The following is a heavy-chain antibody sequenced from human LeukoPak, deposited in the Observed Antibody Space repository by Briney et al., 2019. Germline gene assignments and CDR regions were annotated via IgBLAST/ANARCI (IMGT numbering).Heavy chain of an antibody. CDR2: INHSGST. CDR1: GGSFSGYY. J-gene: IGHJ4*02. Sequence: PSETLSLTCAVYGGSFSGYYWSWIRQPPGKGLEWIGEINHSGSTNYNPSLKSRVTISVDTSKNQFSLKLSSVTAADTAVYYCARALLGIPFDYWGQGTLVTVSS. CDR3: ARALLGIPFDY. V-gene: IGHV4-34*01. D-gene: IGHD3-10*01.